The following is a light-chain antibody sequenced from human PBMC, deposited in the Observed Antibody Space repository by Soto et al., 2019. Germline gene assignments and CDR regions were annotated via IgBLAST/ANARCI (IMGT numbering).Light chain of an antibody. J-gene: IGKJ2*01. CDR1: QRNSIN. CDR3: QQSFSIPYT. Sequence: DLPMTQSPASLSASVGDRVTITCRASQRNSINLNRYQQKPGKAPKLLIDGLTELQSGVPSRFSGSGSGTEFTLTISGLQPEDIATYYCQQSFSIPYTFGQGTKQGIK. V-gene: IGKV1-39*01. CDR2: GLT.